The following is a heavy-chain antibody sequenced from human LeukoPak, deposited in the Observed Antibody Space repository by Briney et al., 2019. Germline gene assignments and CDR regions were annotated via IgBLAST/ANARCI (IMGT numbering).Heavy chain of an antibody. CDR1: GFTISSYA. D-gene: IGHD2-2*01. Sequence: GGSLRLSCAASGFTISSYAMSWVRQAPGKGREWVSAISGSGGSTYYVDSVKGRFTISRDNSKNTLYLQMNSLRAEDTAVYYCAKDHLAGVVVPAAIGYWGQGTLVTVSS. J-gene: IGHJ4*02. V-gene: IGHV3-23*01. CDR2: ISGSGGST. CDR3: AKDHLAGVVVPAAIGY.